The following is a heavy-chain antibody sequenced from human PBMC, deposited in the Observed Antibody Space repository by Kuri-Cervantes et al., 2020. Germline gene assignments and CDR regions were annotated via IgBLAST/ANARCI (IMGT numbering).Heavy chain of an antibody. CDR2: INSGGGGT. V-gene: IGHV3-74*01. CDR1: AFIISDYW. Sequence: GESLKISCAASAFIISDYWMHWVRQTPGKGLVWVSRINSGGGGTDYADSVKGRFTISRDNAKNTLYLQMNSLRAEDTAVYYCARFGSNWGQGTLVTVSS. CDR3: ARFGSN. J-gene: IGHJ4*02. D-gene: IGHD3-10*01.